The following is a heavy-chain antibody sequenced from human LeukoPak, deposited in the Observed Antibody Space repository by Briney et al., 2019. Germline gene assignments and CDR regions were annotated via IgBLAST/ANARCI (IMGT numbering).Heavy chain of an antibody. CDR1: GGSISSSSYY. Sequence: SETLSLTCTVSGGSISSSSYYWGWIRQPPGKGLEWIGSIYYSGSTYYNPSLKSRVTISVDTSKNQFSLKLSSVTAADTAVYYCARVHPPYYCYGMDVWGQGTTVTVSS. J-gene: IGHJ6*02. CDR2: IYYSGST. V-gene: IGHV4-39*07. CDR3: ARVHPPYYCYGMDV.